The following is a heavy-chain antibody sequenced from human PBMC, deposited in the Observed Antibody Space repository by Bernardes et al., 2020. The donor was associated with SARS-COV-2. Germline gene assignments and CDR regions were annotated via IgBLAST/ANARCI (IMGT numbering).Heavy chain of an antibody. CDR3: ARAIVVVPAATRGDAFDI. CDR1: GFTFSDYY. J-gene: IGHJ4*02. V-gene: IGHV3-11*05. D-gene: IGHD2-2*01. Sequence: GGSLRLSCAASGFTFSDYYMSWIRQAPGKGLEWVSYISSSSSYTNYADSVKGRFTISRDNAKNSLYLQMNSLRAEDTAVYYCARAIVVVPAATRGDAFDIWGQGTLVTVSS. CDR2: ISSSSSYT.